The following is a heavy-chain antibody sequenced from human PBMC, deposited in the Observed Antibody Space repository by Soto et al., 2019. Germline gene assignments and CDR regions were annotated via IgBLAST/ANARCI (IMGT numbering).Heavy chain of an antibody. CDR2: ISWNSGSI. CDR1: GFTFDDYA. D-gene: IGHD1-26*01. CDR3: ARSRMSGSYYYFDY. Sequence: GGSLRLSCAASGFTFDDYAMHWVRQAPGKGLEWVSGISWNSGSIGYADSVKGRLTISRDNAKNYLYLLMNSLRAEDKAVEYCARSRMSGSYYYFDYWGQGTLVTVSS. J-gene: IGHJ4*02. V-gene: IGHV3-9*01.